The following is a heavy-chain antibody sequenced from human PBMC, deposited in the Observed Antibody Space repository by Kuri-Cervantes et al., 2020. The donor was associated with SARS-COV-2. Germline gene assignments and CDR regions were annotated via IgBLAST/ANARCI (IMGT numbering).Heavy chain of an antibody. Sequence: GESLKISCAASGFTFSSYAMSWVRQAPGKGLEWVSAISGSGGSTCYADSVKGRFTISRDNSKNSLYLQMTRLRTEDTALYYCTKDHNMDVWGQGTTVTVSS. CDR3: TKDHNMDV. CDR1: GFTFSSYA. CDR2: ISGSGGST. V-gene: IGHV3-23*01. J-gene: IGHJ6*02.